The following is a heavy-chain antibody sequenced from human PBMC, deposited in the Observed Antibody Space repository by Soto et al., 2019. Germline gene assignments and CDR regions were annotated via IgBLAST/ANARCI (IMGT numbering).Heavy chain of an antibody. CDR2: ISSSSSDT. V-gene: IGHV3-11*06. CDR3: ASLFSSSSQDFEY. Sequence: WVSLRRSCAASGFTFSDYYMSWSRQTPGKCLEWPSYISSSSSDTNYADSVKGRFTTSRENANNSLYLQMNSLSAADTAVYYSASLFSSSSQDFEYWDQEX. D-gene: IGHD6-6*01. J-gene: IGHJ4*01. CDR1: GFTFSDYY.